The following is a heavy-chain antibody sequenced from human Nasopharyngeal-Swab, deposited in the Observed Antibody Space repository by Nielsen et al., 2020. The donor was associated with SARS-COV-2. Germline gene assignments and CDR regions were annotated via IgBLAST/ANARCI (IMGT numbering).Heavy chain of an antibody. Sequence: GESLKISCAASGFTFSSYSMNWVRQAPGKGLEWVSSISSSSSYIYYADSVKGRFTISRDNAKNSLYLQMNSLRAEDTAAYYCARGFCSGGSCLGNAFDIWGQGTMVTVSS. D-gene: IGHD2-15*01. CDR3: ARGFCSGGSCLGNAFDI. CDR2: ISSSSSYI. V-gene: IGHV3-21*01. J-gene: IGHJ3*02. CDR1: GFTFSSYS.